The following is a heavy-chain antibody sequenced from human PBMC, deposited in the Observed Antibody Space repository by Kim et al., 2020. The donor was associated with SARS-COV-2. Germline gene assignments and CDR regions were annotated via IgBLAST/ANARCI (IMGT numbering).Heavy chain of an antibody. Sequence: GGSLRLSCAASGFTFSSYGMHWVRQAPGKGLEWVAVIWYDGSNKYYADSVKGRFTISRDNSKNTLYLQMNSLRAEDTAVYYCAKQGTTYYYDSSGYYLGGMDYYYGMDVWGQGTTVTVSS. J-gene: IGHJ6*02. CDR3: AKQGTTYYYDSSGYYLGGMDYYYGMDV. D-gene: IGHD3-22*01. CDR1: GFTFSSYG. V-gene: IGHV3-33*06. CDR2: IWYDGSNK.